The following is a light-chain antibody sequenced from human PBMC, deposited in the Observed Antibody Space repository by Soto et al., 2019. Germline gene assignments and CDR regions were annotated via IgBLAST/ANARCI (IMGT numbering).Light chain of an antibody. CDR1: SSNIGRNT. V-gene: IGLV1-44*01. Sequence: QSVLTQPPSASGTPGQRVTTACSGSSSNIGRNTVNWYQQLPGTAPKLLIYSNNQRPSGVPDRFSGSKSGTSASLAISGLQSEDEADYYRTTWDDSLNGLYVSGNGTKVIV. J-gene: IGLJ1*01. CDR3: TTWDDSLNGLYV. CDR2: SNN.